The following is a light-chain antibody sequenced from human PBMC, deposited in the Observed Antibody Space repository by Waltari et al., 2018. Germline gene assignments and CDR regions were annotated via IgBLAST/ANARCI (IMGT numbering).Light chain of an antibody. V-gene: IGLV2-14*03. CDR1: SSDVGGYNS. CDR2: DVS. CDR3: SSYISSSTLEL. J-gene: IGLJ2*01. Sequence: QSALTQPASVSGSPGQSITISCTRTSSDVGGYNSVSWDQQHPGQAPKLMLYDVSNRPSGVSKRVSGSKSGNTASLTISGLQAEDAADYDCSSYISSSTLELFGRGTSLTVL.